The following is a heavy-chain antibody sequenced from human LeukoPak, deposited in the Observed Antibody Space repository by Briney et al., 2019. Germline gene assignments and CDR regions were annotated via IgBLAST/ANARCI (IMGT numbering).Heavy chain of an antibody. CDR1: GYTFTSYG. CDR2: ISAYNGNT. Sequence: ASVKVSCKASGYTFTSYGISWVRQAPGQGLEWMGWISAYNGNTNYAQNLQGRVTMTTDTSTSTAYMELRSLRSDDTAVYYCARDHPYAVGATTSFDIWGQGTRVTASS. D-gene: IGHD1-26*01. V-gene: IGHV1-18*01. J-gene: IGHJ3*02. CDR3: ARDHPYAVGATTSFDI.